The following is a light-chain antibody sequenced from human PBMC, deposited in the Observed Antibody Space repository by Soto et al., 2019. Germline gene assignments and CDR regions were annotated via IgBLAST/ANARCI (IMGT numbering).Light chain of an antibody. CDR3: QQRSSWPRA. CDR2: DAS. J-gene: IGKJ4*01. Sequence: EIVLTQSPDTLSLSLGERATLSCRASQSINTYLVWYQQKPGQAPRLLLYDASKRATGTPDRFSGSGSGTDFTLTISSLASEDFAVYYCQQRSSWPRAFGGGTKVEIK. CDR1: QSINTY. V-gene: IGKV3-11*01.